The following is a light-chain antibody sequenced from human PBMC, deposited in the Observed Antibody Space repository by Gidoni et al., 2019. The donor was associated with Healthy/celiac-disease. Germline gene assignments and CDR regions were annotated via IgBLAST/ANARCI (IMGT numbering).Light chain of an antibody. V-gene: IGKV1-33*01. CDR3: QQYDNLPLT. J-gene: IGKJ4*01. CDR1: QDISNY. CDR2: DAS. Sequence: DIQMPQSPSSLSASVGDRVTITCQASQDISNYLNWYQQKPGKAPKLLIYDASNWETGVPSRFSGSGSGTDFTFTISILQPEDIATYYCQQYDNLPLTFGGGTKVEIK.